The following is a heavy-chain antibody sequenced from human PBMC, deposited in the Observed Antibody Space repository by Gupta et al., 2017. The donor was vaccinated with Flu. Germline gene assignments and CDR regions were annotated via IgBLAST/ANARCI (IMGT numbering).Heavy chain of an antibody. D-gene: IGHD1-7*01. Sequence: QGQLVAPAGGEGQPGRSLSRFCSGSGYPFSIYGMLWCRQAPGRRLEWVAGIWYDGSNRYYADSVRGRFTISRDNSKNTLYLQMNSLRAEDTAIYYCARDEGTIGDYEIDYWGQVSLFTVSS. V-gene: IGHV3-33*08. CDR3: ARDEGTIGDYEIDY. CDR2: IWYDGSNR. J-gene: IGHJ4*02. CDR1: GYPFSIYG.